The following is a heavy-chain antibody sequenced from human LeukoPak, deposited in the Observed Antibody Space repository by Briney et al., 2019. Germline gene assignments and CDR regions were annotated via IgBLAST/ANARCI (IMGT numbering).Heavy chain of an antibody. J-gene: IGHJ4*02. Sequence: PGGSLRLSCSASGFTFSSYDMHWVRQAPGKGLEWVAVVSYDGSKKYYADSVKGRFTISRDNSKNTLYLQMNSLRAEDTAVYYCAKWESSIWGQGTLVTVSS. CDR2: VSYDGSKK. CDR1: GFTFSSYD. CDR3: AKWESSI. D-gene: IGHD1-26*01. V-gene: IGHV3-30*18.